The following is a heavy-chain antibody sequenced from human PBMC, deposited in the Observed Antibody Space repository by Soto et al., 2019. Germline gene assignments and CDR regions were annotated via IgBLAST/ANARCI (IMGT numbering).Heavy chain of an antibody. J-gene: IGHJ5*02. CDR2: IIPIFGTA. V-gene: IGHV1-69*13. CDR1: GGTFSSYA. D-gene: IGHD3-22*01. Sequence: SVKVSCKASGGTFSSYAISWLLQAPVQVLGWMGGIIPIFGTANYAQKFQGRFTITADESTSTAYMELSSLRSEDTAVYYCARGNRAYYYDSSGWDWFDPWGQGTLVTVSS. CDR3: ARGNRAYYYDSSGWDWFDP.